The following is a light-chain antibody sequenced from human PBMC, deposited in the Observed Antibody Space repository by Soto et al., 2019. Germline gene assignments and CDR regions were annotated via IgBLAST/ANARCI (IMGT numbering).Light chain of an antibody. V-gene: IGKV3-15*01. CDR3: QQYNNWPPT. CDR1: QSLRSS. CDR2: DAS. J-gene: IGKJ1*01. Sequence: ETMMTQSPDTLSVSLWERATLSCRASQSLRSSLAWYQQKPGQAPRLLIYDASTRATGIPARFSGSGSGTEFTLTISSLQSEDFAVYYCQQYNNWPPTFGQGTKV.